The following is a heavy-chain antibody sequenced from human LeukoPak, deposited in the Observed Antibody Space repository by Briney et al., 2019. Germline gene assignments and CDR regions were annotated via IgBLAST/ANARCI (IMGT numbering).Heavy chain of an antibody. CDR1: GFTFSSYW. CDR3: AKTSLTYYYDSSGYYEYYFDY. Sequence: GGSLRLSCAASGFTFSSYWMSWVRQAPGKGLEWVANIKQDGSEKYYVDSVKGRFTISRDNSKNTLFLQMNSLRAEDTAVYYCAKTSLTYYYDSSGYYEYYFDYWGQGTLVTVSS. J-gene: IGHJ4*02. D-gene: IGHD3-22*01. CDR2: IKQDGSEK. V-gene: IGHV3-7*01.